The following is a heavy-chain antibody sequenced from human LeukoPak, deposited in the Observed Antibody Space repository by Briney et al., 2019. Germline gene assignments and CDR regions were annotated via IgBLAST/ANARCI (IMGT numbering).Heavy chain of an antibody. CDR2: IYYSGST. V-gene: IGHV4-30-4*08. CDR3: ARGPGSGSYYKVGFDY. D-gene: IGHD3-10*01. J-gene: IGHJ4*02. CDR1: GGSISSGDYY. Sequence: PSETLSLTRTVSGGSISSGDYYWSWIRQPPGKGLEWIGYIYYSGSTYYNPSLKSRVTISVDTSKNQFSLKLSSVTAGDTAAYYCARGPGSGSYYKVGFDYWGQGTLVTVSS.